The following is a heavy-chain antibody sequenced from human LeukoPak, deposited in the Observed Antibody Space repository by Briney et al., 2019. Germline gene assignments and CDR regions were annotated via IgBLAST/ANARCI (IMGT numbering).Heavy chain of an antibody. CDR2: INPNSGGT. V-gene: IGHV1-2*02. Sequence: ASVKVSCKASGYTFTGYYMHWVRQAPGQGLEWMGWINPNSGGTNYAQKFQCRVTMTRDTSISTAYMELSRLRSDDTAVYYCARSSGALYNWFDPWGQGTQVTVSS. CDR3: ARSSGALYNWFDP. CDR1: GYTFTGYY. J-gene: IGHJ5*02. D-gene: IGHD6-19*01.